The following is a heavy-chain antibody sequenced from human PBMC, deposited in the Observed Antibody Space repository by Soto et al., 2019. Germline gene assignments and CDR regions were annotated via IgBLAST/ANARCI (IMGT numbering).Heavy chain of an antibody. CDR3: ARRNYYGSGSYLY. V-gene: IGHV4-39*01. D-gene: IGHD3-10*01. J-gene: IGHJ4*02. Sequence: SETLSLTCTVSGGSISSSSYYWGWIRQPPGKGLEWIGSIYYSGSTYYNPSLKSRVTISVDTSKNQFSLKLSSVTAADTAVYYCARRNYYGSGSYLYWGQGTLVTVSS. CDR2: IYYSGST. CDR1: GGSISSSSYY.